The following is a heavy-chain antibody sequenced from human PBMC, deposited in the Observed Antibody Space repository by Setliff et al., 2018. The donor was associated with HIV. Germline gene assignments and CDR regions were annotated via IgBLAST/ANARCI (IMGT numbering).Heavy chain of an antibody. V-gene: IGHV4-34*01. D-gene: IGHD1-26*01. J-gene: IGHJ4*02. CDR1: GGSLSGYY. CDR3: VRYSGLGIDY. CDR2: INHSGAT. Sequence: PSETLSLTCAVYGGSLSGYYWTWIRQSPGKGLEWIGEINHSGATTYKPSLKSRATISVDTSKKQFSLKLNSVNAADTATYYCVRYSGLGIDYWGQGTLVTVSS.